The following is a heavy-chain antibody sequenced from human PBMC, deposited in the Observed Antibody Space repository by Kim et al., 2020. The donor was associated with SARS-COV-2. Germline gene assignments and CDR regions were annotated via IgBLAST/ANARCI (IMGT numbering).Heavy chain of an antibody. V-gene: IGHV3-74*01. D-gene: IGHD3-10*01. CDR1: GFTFSSYW. Sequence: GESLRLSCAASGFTFSSYWMHWVRQAPGKGLVWVSRVNRDGSTTNYADSVKGRFTISRDNAKNTLYLQMNSLRAEDTAVYYCARETPVRGEYYFDYWARESWSPSPQ. J-gene: IGHJ4*02. CDR3: ARETPVRGEYYFDY. CDR2: VNRDGSTT.